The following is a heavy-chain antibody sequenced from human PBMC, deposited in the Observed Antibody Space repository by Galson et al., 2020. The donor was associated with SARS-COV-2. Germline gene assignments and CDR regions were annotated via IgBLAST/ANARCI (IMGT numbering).Heavy chain of an antibody. D-gene: IGHD3-3*01. J-gene: IGHJ2*01. V-gene: IGHV3-30*02. CDR1: GFTFSTYG. CDR3: AKDFGDNWSGKDGASSWYLDR. Sequence: GGSLRLSCAASGFTFSTYGMHWVRQAPGKGLEWVAFLRYDGSDKFFADSVKGRFTISRDSSKNTLYLQMNSLRPEDTAIYYCAKDFGDNWSGKDGASSWYLDRWGRGTRVT. CDR2: LRYDGSDK.